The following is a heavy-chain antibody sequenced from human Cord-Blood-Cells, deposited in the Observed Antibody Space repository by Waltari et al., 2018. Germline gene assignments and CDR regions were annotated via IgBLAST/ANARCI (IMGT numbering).Heavy chain of an antibody. D-gene: IGHD1-1*01. J-gene: IGHJ4*02. CDR3: ARDQNRFFATGTDY. Sequence: QVQLVESGGGVVQPGRSLRLSCAASGFTFSSYGMHWVRQAPGKGLEWVAVIWYDGSKKNYAASVKGRFTISRDNSKNTLYLQMNSLRAEDTAVYYCARDQNRFFATGTDYWGQGTLVTVSS. V-gene: IGHV3-33*01. CDR1: GFTFSSYG. CDR2: IWYDGSKK.